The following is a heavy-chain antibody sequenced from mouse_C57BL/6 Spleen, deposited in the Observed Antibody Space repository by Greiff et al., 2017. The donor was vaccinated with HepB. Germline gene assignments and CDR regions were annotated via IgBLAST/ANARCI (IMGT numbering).Heavy chain of an antibody. CDR3: TTAAQAYYFDY. D-gene: IGHD3-2*02. V-gene: IGHV14-4*01. Sequence: EVHLVESGAELVRPGASVKLSCTASGFNIKDDYMHWVKQRPEQGLEWIGWIDPENGDTEYASKFQGKATITADTSSNTAYLQLSSLTSEDTAVYYCTTAAQAYYFDYWGQGTTLTVSS. CDR1: GFNIKDDY. CDR2: IDPENGDT. J-gene: IGHJ2*01.